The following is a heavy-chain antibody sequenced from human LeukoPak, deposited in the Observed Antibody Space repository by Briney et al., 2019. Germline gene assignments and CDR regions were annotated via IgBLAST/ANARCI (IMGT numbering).Heavy chain of an antibody. Sequence: SETLSLTCTVSGVSISSYYWSWIRQPPRKGLEWIGYIFHSGSTNYNPSPKSRVTISVDTSKNQFSLKLSSVTAADTAVYYCARQYIDILTGYHRGELYWYFDLWGRGTLVTVSS. J-gene: IGHJ2*01. CDR3: ARQYIDILTGYHRGELYWYFDL. D-gene: IGHD3-9*01. V-gene: IGHV4-59*08. CDR1: GVSISSYY. CDR2: IFHSGST.